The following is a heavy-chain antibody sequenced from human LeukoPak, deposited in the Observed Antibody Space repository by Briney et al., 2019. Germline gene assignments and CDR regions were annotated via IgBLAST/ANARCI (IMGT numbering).Heavy chain of an antibody. Sequence: ASVKVSCKASGYTFTGYYMHWVRQAPGQGLEWMGWINPNSGGTNYAQKFQGRVTMTRDTSISTAYMELSRLRSDDTAVYYCARDRATITMVRGVYPSGYWGQGTLVTVSS. V-gene: IGHV1-2*02. J-gene: IGHJ4*02. D-gene: IGHD3-10*01. CDR3: ARDRATITMVRGVYPSGY. CDR2: INPNSGGT. CDR1: GYTFTGYY.